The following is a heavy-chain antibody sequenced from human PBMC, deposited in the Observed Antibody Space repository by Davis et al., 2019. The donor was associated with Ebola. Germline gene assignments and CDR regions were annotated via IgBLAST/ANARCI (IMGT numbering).Heavy chain of an antibody. D-gene: IGHD2-8*02. Sequence: GESLKISCKDSENIFSSHWIGWVRQMPGKGLEWMGIIYTGDSDTRYSPSFQGQVTISADKSTSTAYLQWGSLKASDTAMYYCATLRRTITGMDDGFDIWGQGTMVTVSS. CDR3: ATLRRTITGMDDGFDI. J-gene: IGHJ3*02. CDR2: IYTGDSDT. CDR1: ENIFSSHW. V-gene: IGHV5-51*01.